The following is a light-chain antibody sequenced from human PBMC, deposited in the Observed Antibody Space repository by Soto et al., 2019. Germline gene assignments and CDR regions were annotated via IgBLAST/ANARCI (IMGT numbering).Light chain of an antibody. CDR3: QQYHTWPPIT. Sequence: DIQMTQFPSTLSASVGARVTITSRASQSISSWLAWYQKKPGKAPNPLXYDASSLKSGVPARFSGSGSGTDLTLSISSLQTGDVGIYSCQQYHTWPPITFGQGTRLEIK. V-gene: IGKV1-5*01. CDR2: DAS. J-gene: IGKJ5*01. CDR1: QSISSW.